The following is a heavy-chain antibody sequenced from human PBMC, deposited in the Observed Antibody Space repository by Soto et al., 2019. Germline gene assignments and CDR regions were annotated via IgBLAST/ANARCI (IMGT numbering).Heavy chain of an antibody. J-gene: IGHJ4*02. Sequence: QVQLVQSGAEVKKPGASVKVSCKASGYTFTSYDINWVRQAPGQGLEWMGWMNPNSGNTGYAQKVQGRVNMTRNTSISTPYMELSILRSEDTAVYYCARGRLVRGYNFAYWGQGTLVTVSS. CDR1: GYTFTSYD. CDR2: MNPNSGNT. D-gene: IGHD3-10*01. CDR3: ARGRLVRGYNFAY. V-gene: IGHV1-8*01.